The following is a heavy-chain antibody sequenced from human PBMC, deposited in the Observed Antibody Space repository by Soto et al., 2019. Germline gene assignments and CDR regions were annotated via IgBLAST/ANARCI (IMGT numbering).Heavy chain of an antibody. Sequence: PGGSLRLSCAASGFTFSSYGMHWVRQAPGKGLEWVALVSYHGTNKYYGDSVNGRFTISRDNSKNTLYLQMNSLRAEDTAVYYCARGLPYDSSGYFFDYWGQGTLVTSPQ. J-gene: IGHJ4*02. CDR2: VSYHGTNK. V-gene: IGHV3-30*03. D-gene: IGHD3-22*01. CDR1: GFTFSSYG. CDR3: ARGLPYDSSGYFFDY.